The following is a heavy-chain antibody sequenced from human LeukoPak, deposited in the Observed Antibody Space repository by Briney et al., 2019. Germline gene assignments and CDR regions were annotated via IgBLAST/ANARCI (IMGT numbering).Heavy chain of an antibody. CDR1: VVSISTYY. CDR2: IYYSGST. J-gene: IGHJ4*02. CDR3: ARGYSSSWRRGFDY. V-gene: IGHV4-59*01. Sequence: SETLSLTCTVSVVSISTYYCTWIRQPPGKGVEGIWYIYYSGSTNYNPSLNSRVTISVDTSKNQFSLKLSSVTAADTAVYYCARGYSSSWRRGFDYWGQGTLVTVSS. D-gene: IGHD6-13*01.